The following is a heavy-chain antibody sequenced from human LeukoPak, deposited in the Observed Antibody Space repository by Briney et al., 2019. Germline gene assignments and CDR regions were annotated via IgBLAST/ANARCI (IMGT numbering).Heavy chain of an antibody. Sequence: SVKVSCKASGGTFSSYAISWVRQAPGQGLEWMGGIIPIFGTANYAQKFQGRVTITADKSTSTAYMELSSLRSEDTAVYYCASLGESCSGGSCYAFDYWGQGTLVTVSS. CDR2: IIPIFGTA. V-gene: IGHV1-69*06. CDR1: GGTFSSYA. CDR3: ASLGESCSGGSCYAFDY. J-gene: IGHJ4*02. D-gene: IGHD2-15*01.